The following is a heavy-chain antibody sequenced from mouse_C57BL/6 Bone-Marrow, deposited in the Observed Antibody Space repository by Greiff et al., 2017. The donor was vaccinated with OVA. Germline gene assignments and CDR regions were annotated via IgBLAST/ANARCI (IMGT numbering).Heavy chain of an antibody. CDR1: GYAFSSSW. J-gene: IGHJ3*01. Sequence: VQLQQSGPELVKPGASVKLSCKASGYAFSSSWMNWVKQRPGKGLEWIGRIYPGDGDTNYNGKFKGKATLTADKSSSTAYMQLSSLTSEDSAVYFCARQLRLRRGFAYWGQGTLVTVSA. V-gene: IGHV1-82*01. D-gene: IGHD3-2*02. CDR2: IYPGDGDT. CDR3: ARQLRLRRGFAY.